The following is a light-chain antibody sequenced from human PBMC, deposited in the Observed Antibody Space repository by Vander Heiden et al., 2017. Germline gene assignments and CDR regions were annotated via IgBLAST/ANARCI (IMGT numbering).Light chain of an antibody. Sequence: QSALTQPASVSGSPGQSITISCTGTSSDVGGYNSVSWYQQHPGKAPKLMIYEVSNRPSGVSNRFSGSKSGNTASLTISGLQAEDEADYYCSSYTSSSIRYVFGTGTKVTVL. CDR1: SSDVGGYNS. V-gene: IGLV2-14*01. CDR3: SSYTSSSIRYV. J-gene: IGLJ1*01. CDR2: EVS.